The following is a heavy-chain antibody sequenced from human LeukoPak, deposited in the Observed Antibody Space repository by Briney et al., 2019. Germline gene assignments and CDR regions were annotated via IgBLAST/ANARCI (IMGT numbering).Heavy chain of an antibody. J-gene: IGHJ4*02. CDR1: GFTFSSYA. CDR2: ISYDGSNK. CDR3: ARADKIGGEAAAAPMLGY. D-gene: IGHD6-13*01. Sequence: PGRSLRLSCAASGFTFSSYAMHWVRQAPGKGLEWVAVISYDGSNKYYADSVKGRFTISRDNSKNTLYLQMNSLRAEDTAVYYCARADKIGGEAAAAPMLGYWGQGTLVTVSS. V-gene: IGHV3-30-3*01.